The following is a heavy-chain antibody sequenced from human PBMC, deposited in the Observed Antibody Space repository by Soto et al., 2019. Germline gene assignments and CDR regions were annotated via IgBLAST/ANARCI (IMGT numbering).Heavy chain of an antibody. CDR1: GFDLNNYG. Sequence: QVQLVESGGGVVQPGRSLRLSCAGSGFDLNNYGIQWVRQAPGKGLEWVAVVSHDGTAKIYADPVKGRFTISRDGSENMVYLQMDSLRVEDTAVYYCAKEYSSVWSHWYFDLWGRGTLVTVSS. D-gene: IGHD6-19*01. V-gene: IGHV3-30*18. J-gene: IGHJ2*01. CDR3: AKEYSSVWSHWYFDL. CDR2: VSHDGTAK.